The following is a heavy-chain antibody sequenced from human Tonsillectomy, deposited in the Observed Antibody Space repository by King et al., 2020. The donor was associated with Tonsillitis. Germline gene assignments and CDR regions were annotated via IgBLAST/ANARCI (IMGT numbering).Heavy chain of an antibody. CDR2: INHSGSA. J-gene: IGHJ6*03. Sequence: VQLQQWGAGLLKPSETLSLTCAVYGGSLSDNSWTWIRLPPGKGLEWIGEINHSGSANYNPSLKSRVTISRDTSNNQFSLKLSSVTAADTALYYCGSASRTGPYHSSTDIWGRGTTVTVSS. V-gene: IGHV4-34*01. CDR1: GGSLSDNS. CDR3: GSASRTGPYHSSTDI. D-gene: IGHD2-8*02.